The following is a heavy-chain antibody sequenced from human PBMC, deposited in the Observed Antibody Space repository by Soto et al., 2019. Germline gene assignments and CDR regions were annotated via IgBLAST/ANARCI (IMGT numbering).Heavy chain of an antibody. Sequence: LRLSCAASGFNFDNYYMAWVRQAPGKGLEWVANIKKDGSGSNYVDSLKGRFTISRDNAKNSLYLQMNNLRAEDSGVYFCARDTTGILDYWGQGTLVTVSS. D-gene: IGHD1-1*01. CDR1: GFNFDNYY. CDR2: IKKDGSGS. J-gene: IGHJ4*02. V-gene: IGHV3-7*01. CDR3: ARDTTGILDY.